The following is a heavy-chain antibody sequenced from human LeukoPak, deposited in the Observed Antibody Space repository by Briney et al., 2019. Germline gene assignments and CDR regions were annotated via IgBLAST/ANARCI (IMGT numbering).Heavy chain of an antibody. CDR1: GGSISGSY. D-gene: IGHD1-26*01. CDR2: VHDTGGT. CDR3: AKNGGYYIWNY. J-gene: IGHJ4*02. V-gene: IGHV4-59*08. Sequence: SETLSLTCTVSGGSISGSYWDWTRQSPGKGLEWLGYVHDTGGTNYNSSLKSRVTMSADTSKNQFSLRLNSVTAADTAVYYCAKNGGYYIWNYWGQGTLVTVSS.